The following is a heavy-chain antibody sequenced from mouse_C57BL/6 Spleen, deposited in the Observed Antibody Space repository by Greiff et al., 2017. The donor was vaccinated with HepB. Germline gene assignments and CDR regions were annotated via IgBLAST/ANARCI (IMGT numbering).Heavy chain of an antibody. J-gene: IGHJ3*01. Sequence: EVQGVESGGGLVKPGGSLKLSCAASGFTFSNYAMSWVRQTPEKRLEWVATISDGGSYTYYPDNVKGRFTISRDNAMNNLYLQMSHLKSEDTAMYYCARGGWSFAYWGQGTLVTVSA. CDR2: ISDGGSYT. CDR1: GFTFSNYA. V-gene: IGHV5-4*01. CDR3: ARGGWSFAY. D-gene: IGHD2-3*01.